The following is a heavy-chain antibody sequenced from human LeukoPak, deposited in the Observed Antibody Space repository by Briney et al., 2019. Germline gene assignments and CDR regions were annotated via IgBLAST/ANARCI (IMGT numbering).Heavy chain of an antibody. V-gene: IGHV3-30-3*01. CDR2: ISYDGSNK. D-gene: IGHD6-13*01. CDR1: GFTFSSYA. Sequence: GGSLRLSCAASGFTFSSYAMHWVRQATGKGLEWVAVISYDGSNKYYADSVKGRFTISRDNSKNTLYLQMNSLRAEDTAVYYCARPPSDIAAAAAYWGQGTLVTVSS. J-gene: IGHJ4*02. CDR3: ARPPSDIAAAAAY.